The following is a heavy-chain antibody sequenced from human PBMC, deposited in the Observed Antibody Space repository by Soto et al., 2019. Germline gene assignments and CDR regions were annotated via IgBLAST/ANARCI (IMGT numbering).Heavy chain of an antibody. CDR3: ARNMDYYYGPGSGNGHGV. J-gene: IGHJ6*02. CDR2: INPKFGDT. D-gene: IGHD3-10*01. V-gene: IGHV1-2*02. CDR1: GYTFTAYY. Sequence: QVQLVQSGAEVKEPGDSVRVSCEASGYTFTAYYIHWVRQVPGQGLEWMGWINPKFGDTTYAQDFQGRVTMTRDMSISTFYMELSRLTSDDTAIYYCARNMDYYYGPGSGNGHGVWGQGTTVTVFS.